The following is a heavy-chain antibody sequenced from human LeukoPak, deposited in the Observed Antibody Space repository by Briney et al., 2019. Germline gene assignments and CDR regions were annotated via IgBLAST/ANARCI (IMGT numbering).Heavy chain of an antibody. J-gene: IGHJ6*03. Sequence: GGSLRLSCAASGFTFDDYAMHWVRQAPGKGLEWVSGISWNSGSIGYADSVKGRFTISRDNAKNSLYLQMNSLRAEDTAVYYCARMVRGVRYYYYYYMDVWGKGTTVTISS. D-gene: IGHD3-10*01. CDR2: ISWNSGSI. CDR1: GFTFDDYA. V-gene: IGHV3-9*01. CDR3: ARMVRGVRYYYYYYMDV.